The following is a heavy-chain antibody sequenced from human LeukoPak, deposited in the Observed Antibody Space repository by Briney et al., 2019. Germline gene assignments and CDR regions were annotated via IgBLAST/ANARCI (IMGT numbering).Heavy chain of an antibody. CDR3: ARNSRQWELTD. V-gene: IGHV4-59*01. D-gene: IGHD1-26*01. CDR1: GGSISSYY. J-gene: IGHJ4*02. CDR2: IYYSGST. Sequence: PSETLSLTCTVSGGSISSYYWSWIRQPPGKGLEWIGYIYYSGSTNYNPSLKSRVTISVDTSKNQFSLKLSSVTAADTAVYYCARNSRQWELTDWGQGTLVTVSS.